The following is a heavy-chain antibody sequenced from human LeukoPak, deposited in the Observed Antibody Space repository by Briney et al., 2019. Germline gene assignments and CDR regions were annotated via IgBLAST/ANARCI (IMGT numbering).Heavy chain of an antibody. CDR3: AKGGPSMVREVPPYYYMDV. J-gene: IGHJ6*03. Sequence: GGSLRLSCAASGFTFSSYGMHWVRQAPGKGLEGVAFIRYEGSNKYYADSVKGRVTISRDNSKITLYLQMNSLRAEDTAVYYCAKGGPSMVREVPPYYYMDVWGKGTTVTVSS. CDR1: GFTFSSYG. V-gene: IGHV3-30*02. CDR2: IRYEGSNK. D-gene: IGHD3-10*01.